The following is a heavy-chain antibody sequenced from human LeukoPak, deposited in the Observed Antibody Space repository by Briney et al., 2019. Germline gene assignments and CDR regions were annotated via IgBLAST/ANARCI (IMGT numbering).Heavy chain of an antibody. D-gene: IGHD3-9*01. V-gene: IGHV3-11*04. J-gene: IGHJ4*02. CDR2: ISSNGSTI. Sequence: GGSLRLSCAASGFTFRDYYMSWIRQAPGKGLEWVSYISSNGSTIYYADSVKGRFTISRDNAKNSLYLQMNGLRAEDTAVYYCARIRYFDWFESDYWGQGTLVTVSS. CDR3: ARIRYFDWFESDY. CDR1: GFTFRDYY.